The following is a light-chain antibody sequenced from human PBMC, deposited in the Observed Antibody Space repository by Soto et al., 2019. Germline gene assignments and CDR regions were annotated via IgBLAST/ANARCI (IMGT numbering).Light chain of an antibody. V-gene: IGLV2-14*01. CDR1: SSDIGDYGY. CDR3: NSYTNRNSVI. J-gene: IGLJ2*01. Sequence: QSALTQPASVSGSPGQSITISCTGTSSDIGDYGYVSWYQQHPGKAPKLIIYEVTNRPSGVSTRFSGSKSGNTASLTISGLQAEDEADYYCNSYTNRNSVIFGGGTKLNVL. CDR2: EVT.